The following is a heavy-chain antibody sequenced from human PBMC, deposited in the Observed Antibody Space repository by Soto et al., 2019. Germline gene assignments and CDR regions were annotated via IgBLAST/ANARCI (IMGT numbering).Heavy chain of an antibody. Sequence: GGSLRLSCAASGFTFSNYAMSWVRQAPGKGLEWVSGISGSGGTIYYADSVKGRFTISRDNSKNTLYLQMNSLRAEDTAIYFCAKDQVAARRYYYYGMDVWGQGTTVTVSS. V-gene: IGHV3-23*01. CDR2: ISGSGGTI. J-gene: IGHJ6*02. CDR1: GFTFSNYA. D-gene: IGHD6-6*01. CDR3: AKDQVAARRYYYYGMDV.